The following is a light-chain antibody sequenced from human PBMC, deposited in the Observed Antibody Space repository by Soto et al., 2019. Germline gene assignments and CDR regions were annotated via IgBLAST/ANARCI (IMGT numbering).Light chain of an antibody. CDR3: LLDYSYFWA. Sequence: AIQMTQSPSSLSASVGSRVPITRRASQGIRSALGWYQQKPGKVPKLLIYAASTLHSGVPSRFSGSGSGRDFTLTISSLQPEDFETYYCLLDYSYFWAFGQGTKVDIK. CDR1: QGIRSA. J-gene: IGKJ1*01. CDR2: AAS. V-gene: IGKV1-6*01.